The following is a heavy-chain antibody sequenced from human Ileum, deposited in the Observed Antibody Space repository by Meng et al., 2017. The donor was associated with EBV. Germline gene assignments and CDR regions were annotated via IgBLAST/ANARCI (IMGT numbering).Heavy chain of an antibody. J-gene: IGHJ5*02. Sequence: QVQLQQWGAGLLKPSETLSLTCGVYGGSFSNYYWTWIRQPPGKGLEWIGEISHTGTTKYNPSLKNRVTISLDTSNNQFSLNLNSVTAADTALYYCARYGTCGANSFYCFDPWGQGTLVTVSS. CDR2: ISHTGTT. V-gene: IGHV4-34*01. CDR3: ARYGTCGANSFYCFDP. CDR1: GGSFSNYY. D-gene: IGHD4-23*01.